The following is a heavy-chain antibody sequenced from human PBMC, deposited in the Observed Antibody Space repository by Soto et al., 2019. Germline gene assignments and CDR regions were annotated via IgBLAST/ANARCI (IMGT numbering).Heavy chain of an antibody. Sequence: GVLRLSCAASGFTFMSYAMSCFLQAPVKGLEWVSAISGSGGSTYYADSVKGRFTISRDNSKNTLYLQMNSLRAEDTAVYYCAKFRDSSGWYDYWGQGTLVTVSS. J-gene: IGHJ4*02. CDR1: GFTFMSYA. CDR3: AKFRDSSGWYDY. CDR2: ISGSGGST. V-gene: IGHV3-23*01. D-gene: IGHD6-19*01.